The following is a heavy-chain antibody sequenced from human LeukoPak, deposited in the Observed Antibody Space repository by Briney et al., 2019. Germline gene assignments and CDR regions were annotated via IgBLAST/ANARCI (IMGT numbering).Heavy chain of an antibody. CDR3: AREAPYPYYYDSSGYYYD. CDR1: GFTFSSYA. CDR2: ISGSGGST. D-gene: IGHD3-22*01. V-gene: IGHV3-23*01. Sequence: GGSLRLPCAASGFTFSSYAMSWVRQAPGKGLEWDSAISGSGGSTYYADSVKGRFTISRDNSKNTLYLQMNSLRAEDTAVYYCAREAPYPYYYDSSGYYYDWGQGTLVTVSS. J-gene: IGHJ4*02.